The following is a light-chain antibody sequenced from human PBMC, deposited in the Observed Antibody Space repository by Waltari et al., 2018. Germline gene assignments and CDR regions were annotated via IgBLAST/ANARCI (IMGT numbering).Light chain of an antibody. Sequence: NFMLTQPHSVSESPGKTVTISCTRSSGSIASNYVQWYQQRPGSVPTAVMYEDNQRPSWVPDRFSGSIDRSSNSASLTISGLKTEDEADYYCQSYDSTNGVVFCGGTKLTVL. CDR3: QSYDSTNGVV. CDR2: EDN. J-gene: IGLJ2*01. V-gene: IGLV6-57*04. CDR1: SGSIASNY.